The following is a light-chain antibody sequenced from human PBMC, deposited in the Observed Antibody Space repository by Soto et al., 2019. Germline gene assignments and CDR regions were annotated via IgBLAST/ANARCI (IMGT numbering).Light chain of an antibody. J-gene: IGLJ2*01. CDR2: EVT. Sequence: QSALTQPPSASGSPGQSVTISCTGTSSDVGGYNYVSWYQQHPGKAPRLVIYEVTKRPSGVPDRFSGSKSGNTASLTVSGLQAEDEADYYCTSYAGSNNLGVVFGGGTKLTVL. V-gene: IGLV2-8*01. CDR3: TSYAGSNNLGVV. CDR1: SSDVGGYNY.